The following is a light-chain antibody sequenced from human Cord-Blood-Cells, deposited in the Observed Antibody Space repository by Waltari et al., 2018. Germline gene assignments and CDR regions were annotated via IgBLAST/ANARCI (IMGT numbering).Light chain of an antibody. Sequence: QSALTQPPSASGSPGQSVPISCPGTSCDVGGYNYVPWYQQHPGQAPKLMMYEVSKRPSGVPDRFSGSKSGNTASLTVSGLQAEDEADYYCSSYAGSNNFGVFGTGTKVTVL. J-gene: IGLJ1*01. V-gene: IGLV2-8*01. CDR3: SSYAGSNNFGV. CDR1: SCDVGGYNY. CDR2: EVS.